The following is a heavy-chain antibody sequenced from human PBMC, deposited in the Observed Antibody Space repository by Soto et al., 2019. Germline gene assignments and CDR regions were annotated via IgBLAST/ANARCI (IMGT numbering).Heavy chain of an antibody. D-gene: IGHD3-9*01. V-gene: IGHV1-46*01. CDR1: RYTFTTYY. J-gene: IGHJ4*02. CDR3: ARFKGLVPYHDY. Sequence: ASVKVSCKAARYTFTTYYIHWVRQAPTQGLEWMGGINACSGTTNYAQKFQGRVTMTRDTSTSTAYMELRSLRSDDTAVYYCARFKGLVPYHDYWGQGTLVTVSS. CDR2: INACSGTT.